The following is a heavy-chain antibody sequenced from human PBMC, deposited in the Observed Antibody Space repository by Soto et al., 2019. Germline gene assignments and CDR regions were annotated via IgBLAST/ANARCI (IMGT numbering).Heavy chain of an antibody. CDR2: INSDGSST. CDR3: VRAIGHYGMDV. D-gene: IGHD3-22*01. V-gene: IGHV3-74*01. Sequence: PGGSLRLSCVASGFIVINCWIHFFRQAPVMGLMWVSHINSDGSSTTYADSVKGRFTISRDNAKNTPYLQMNSLRAEDMAVYYCVRAIGHYGMDVWGRGTTVTVSS. J-gene: IGHJ6*02. CDR1: GFIVINCW.